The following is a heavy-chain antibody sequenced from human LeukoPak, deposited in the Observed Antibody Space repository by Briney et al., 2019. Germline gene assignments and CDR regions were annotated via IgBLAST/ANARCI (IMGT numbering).Heavy chain of an antibody. J-gene: IGHJ4*02. CDR1: GYTFTGYY. D-gene: IGHD6-19*01. V-gene: IGHV1-2*02. Sequence: GASVKVSCKASGYTFTGYYLHWVRQAPGQGLEWMGWINPNTGDTSYAQRFHGRVTMTRDTSISTAYMELSSLRSEDTAVYYCARGEGSSGWYSSGLSIWGQGTLVTVSS. CDR3: ARGEGSSGWYSSGLSI. CDR2: INPNTGDT.